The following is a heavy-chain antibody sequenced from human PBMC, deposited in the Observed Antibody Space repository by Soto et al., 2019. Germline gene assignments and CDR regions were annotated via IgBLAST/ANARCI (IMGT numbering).Heavy chain of an antibody. D-gene: IGHD4-17*01. CDR1: GYSCTSYW. Sequence: GEPLKISCRGSGYSCTSYWLGRVRQMPGKGLEWMGIIYPGDSDTRYSPSFQGQVTISADKSISTAYLQWSSLKASDTAMYYCALSAVTTPAAFDIWGQGTMVTVSS. J-gene: IGHJ3*02. V-gene: IGHV5-51*01. CDR3: ALSAVTTPAAFDI. CDR2: IYPGDSDT.